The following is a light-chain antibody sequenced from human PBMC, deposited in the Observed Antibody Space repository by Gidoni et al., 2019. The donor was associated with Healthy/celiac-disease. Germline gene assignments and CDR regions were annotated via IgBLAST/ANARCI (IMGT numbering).Light chain of an antibody. CDR3: CSYAGSRGWV. CDR2: EGS. CDR1: SSDVGSYNL. V-gene: IGLV2-23*01. Sequence: SALTQPASVSGSPGPSITISCTGTSSDVGSYNLVSWYQQHPGKAPKLMIYEGSKRPSGVSNRFSGSKSGNTASLTISGLQAEDEADYYCCSYAGSRGWVFGGGTKLTVL. J-gene: IGLJ3*02.